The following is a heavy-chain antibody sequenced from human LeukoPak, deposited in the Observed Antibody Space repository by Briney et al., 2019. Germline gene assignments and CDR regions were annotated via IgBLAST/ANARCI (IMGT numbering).Heavy chain of an antibody. D-gene: IGHD3-10*01. CDR3: ASSRGVIYNWFDP. Sequence: PSETLSLTCTVSGGSISSYYWSWIRQPPGKGLEWIGYIYYSGSTNYNPSLKSRVTISVDTSKNQFSLKLSSVTAADTAVYYCASSRGVIYNWFDPWGQGTLVTVSS. CDR1: GGSISSYY. CDR2: IYYSGST. J-gene: IGHJ5*02. V-gene: IGHV4-59*08.